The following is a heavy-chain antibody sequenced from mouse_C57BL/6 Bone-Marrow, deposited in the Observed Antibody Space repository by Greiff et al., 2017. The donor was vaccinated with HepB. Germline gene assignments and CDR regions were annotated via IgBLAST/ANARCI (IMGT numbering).Heavy chain of an antibody. V-gene: IGHV5-15*01. J-gene: IGHJ2*01. CDR1: GFTFSDYG. CDR2: ISNLAYSI. Sequence: EVKVVESGGGLVQPGGSLKLSCAASGFTFSDYGMAWVRQAPRKGPEWVAFISNLAYSIYYADTVTGRFTISRENAKNTLYLEMSSLRSEDTAMYYCARHVNYGSSYFDYWGQGTTLTVSS. D-gene: IGHD1-1*01. CDR3: ARHVNYGSSYFDY.